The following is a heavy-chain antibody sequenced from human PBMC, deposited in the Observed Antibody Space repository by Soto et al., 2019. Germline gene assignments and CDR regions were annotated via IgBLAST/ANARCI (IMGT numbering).Heavy chain of an antibody. CDR1: GFSFSSYW. CDR3: AKDLQVAFN. D-gene: IGHD5-12*01. CDR2: IMQDGNEK. V-gene: IGHV3-7*01. Sequence: VQLVESGGGLVQPGGSLRLSCAASGFSFSSYWMNWVRQAPGKGLEWVANIMQDGNEKYYVDSVKGRFIISRDNAKNSLYLQMNSLRAEDTAVYYCAKDLQVAFNWGQGTLVSVSS. J-gene: IGHJ4*02.